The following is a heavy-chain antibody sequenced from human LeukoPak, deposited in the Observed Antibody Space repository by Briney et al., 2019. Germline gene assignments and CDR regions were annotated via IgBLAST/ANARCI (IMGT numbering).Heavy chain of an antibody. CDR1: GGSISSYY. D-gene: IGHD3-22*01. CDR3: ARDRTDSSGYYYAFDI. CDR2: IYYSGST. V-gene: IGHV4-59*01. J-gene: IGHJ3*02. Sequence: SETLSLTCTVSGGSISSYYWSWIRQPPGKGLEWIGYIYYSGSTNYNPSLKSRVTISVDTSKNQFSLKLSSVTAADTAVYYCARDRTDSSGYYYAFDIWGQGTMVTVPS.